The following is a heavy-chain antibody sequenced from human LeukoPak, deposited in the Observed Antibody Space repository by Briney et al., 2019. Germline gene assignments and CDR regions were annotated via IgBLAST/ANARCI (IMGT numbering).Heavy chain of an antibody. Sequence: PGGSLRLSCAASGFTFSSYWMTWVRQAPGKGLEWVANIKQDGSEKYYVGSVKGRFTISRDNAKNSLYLQMNSLRAEDTAVYYCARDRAVEMATIFDYWGQGTLVTVSS. V-gene: IGHV3-7*01. CDR2: IKQDGSEK. CDR1: GFTFSSYW. J-gene: IGHJ4*02. CDR3: ARDRAVEMATIFDY. D-gene: IGHD5-24*01.